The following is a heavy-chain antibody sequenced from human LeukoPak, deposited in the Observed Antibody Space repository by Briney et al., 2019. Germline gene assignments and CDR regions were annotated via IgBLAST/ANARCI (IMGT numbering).Heavy chain of an antibody. CDR1: GFTFSEYT. Sequence: QPGGSLRLSCAASGFTFSEYTIHWVRQAPGKGLEWVAVMSNDGSIKKYANSVKGRFTISRDNSKNTLYLQMDSLRAEDTAVYYCAREFTIFGVVIQRYDAFDIWGQGTMVTVSS. V-gene: IGHV3-30-3*01. CDR3: AREFTIFGVVIQRYDAFDI. J-gene: IGHJ3*02. D-gene: IGHD3-3*01. CDR2: MSNDGSIK.